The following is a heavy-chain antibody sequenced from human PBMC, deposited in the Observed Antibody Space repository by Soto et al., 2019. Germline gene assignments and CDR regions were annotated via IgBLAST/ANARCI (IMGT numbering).Heavy chain of an antibody. CDR2: IFYSGST. Sequence: MLSETLSLTCSVSGGSISTSRSYWAWIRQPPGKGLEWLANIFYSGSTFYNPSLASRVSVSVDTSKNEFSLKLRSVTAADTAVYYCARQPTTGDTDLWFDPWGQGTLVTVSS. D-gene: IGHD2-21*01. CDR3: ARQPTTGDTDLWFDP. V-gene: IGHV4-39*01. J-gene: IGHJ5*02. CDR1: GGSISTSRSY.